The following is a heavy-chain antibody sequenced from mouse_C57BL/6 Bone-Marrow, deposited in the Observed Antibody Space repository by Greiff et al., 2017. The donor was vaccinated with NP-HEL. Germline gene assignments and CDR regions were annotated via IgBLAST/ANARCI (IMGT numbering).Heavy chain of an antibody. V-gene: IGHV1-69*01. CDR1: GYTFTSYW. CDR3: ARNYYGSRD. D-gene: IGHD1-1*01. Sequence: VKLQQPGAELVMPGASVKLSCKASGYTFTSYWMHWVKQRPGQGLEWIGEIDPSDSYTNYNQKFKGKSTLTVDKSSSTAYMQLSSLTSEDSAVYYCARNYYGSRDWGQGTTLTVSS. J-gene: IGHJ2*01. CDR2: IDPSDSYT.